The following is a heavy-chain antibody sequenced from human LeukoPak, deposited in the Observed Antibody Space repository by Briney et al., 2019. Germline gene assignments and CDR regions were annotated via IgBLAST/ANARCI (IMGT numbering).Heavy chain of an antibody. CDR1: GGSIGTYS. CDR3: ARGRLYWYFDL. CDR2: IYYSGTT. J-gene: IGHJ2*01. Sequence: SETLSLTCTVSGGSIGTYSWNWIRQPPGKGLEWIGYIYYSGTTNYNPSLKSRVTISVDTSKNQFSLKLSSVTAADTAVYYCARGRLYWYFDLWGRGTLVTVSS. V-gene: IGHV4-59*01.